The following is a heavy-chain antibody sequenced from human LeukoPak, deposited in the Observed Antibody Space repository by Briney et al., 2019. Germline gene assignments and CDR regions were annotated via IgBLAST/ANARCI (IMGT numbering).Heavy chain of an antibody. CDR2: IYYSGST. Sequence: SETLSLTCTVSGGSISSGDYYWSWIRQPPGKGLEWIGYIYYSGSTYYNPSLKSRVTISVDTSKNQFSLKLSSVTAADTAVYYCARAATMVRGVTAPLYYYYGMDVWGQGTTVTVSS. CDR3: ARAATMVRGVTAPLYYYYGMDV. D-gene: IGHD3-10*01. J-gene: IGHJ6*02. V-gene: IGHV4-30-4*01. CDR1: GGSISSGDYY.